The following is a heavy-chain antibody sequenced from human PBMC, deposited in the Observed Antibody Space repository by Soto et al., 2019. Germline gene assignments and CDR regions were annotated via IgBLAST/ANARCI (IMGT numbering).Heavy chain of an antibody. CDR3: ARDLRMVYAIDFDY. CDR2: ISSSGSTI. V-gene: IGHV3-48*02. CDR1: GFTFSSYS. J-gene: IGHJ4*02. D-gene: IGHD2-8*01. Sequence: EVQLVESGGGLVQPGGSLRLSCAASGFTFSSYSMNWVRQAPGKGLVWVSYISSSGSTIYYADSVKGRFTISRDNAKNSLYLQMNSLRDADTAVYYCARDLRMVYAIDFDYWGQGTLVTVSS.